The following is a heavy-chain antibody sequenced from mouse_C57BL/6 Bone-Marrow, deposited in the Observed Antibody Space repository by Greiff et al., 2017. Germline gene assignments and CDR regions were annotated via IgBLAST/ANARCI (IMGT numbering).Heavy chain of an antibody. CDR2: ISDGGSYT. CDR1: GFTFSSYA. V-gene: IGHV5-4*01. D-gene: IGHD1-1*01. CDR3: ARDAPYYYGSSYGFAY. Sequence: DVHLVESGGGLVKPGGSLKLSCAASGFTFSSYAMSWVRQTPEKRLEWVATISDGGSYTYYPDNVKGRFTISRDNAKNNLYLQMSHLKSEDTAMYYCARDAPYYYGSSYGFAYWGQGTLVTVSA. J-gene: IGHJ3*01.